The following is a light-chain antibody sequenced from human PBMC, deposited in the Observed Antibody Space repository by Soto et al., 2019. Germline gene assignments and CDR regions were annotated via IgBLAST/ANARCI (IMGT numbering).Light chain of an antibody. J-gene: IGKJ5*01. Sequence: EIVLTQSPGTLSLSPGERATLSCRASQSVSSSYLAWYQQKPGQAPRLLIYGAFNRATGIPDRFSGSGSGTDFTLTISRLESEDFAVYYCQQYVSSPSITFCQGTRLEIK. CDR3: QQYVSSPSIT. V-gene: IGKV3-20*01. CDR2: GAF. CDR1: QSVSSSY.